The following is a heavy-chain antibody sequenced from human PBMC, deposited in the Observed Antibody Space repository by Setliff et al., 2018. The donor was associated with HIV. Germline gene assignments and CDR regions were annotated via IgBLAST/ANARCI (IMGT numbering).Heavy chain of an antibody. CDR3: ARDIGYCSGDKCPGFDY. CDR1: GYTFTNYG. V-gene: IGHV1-18*01. Sequence: ASVKVSCKASGYTFTNYGINWVRQAPGQGLEWMGWISTSNGNTKYAQMCQGRVTMTTDTSTSTAYMELRSLRPDDTAVYYCARDIGYCSGDKCPGFDYWGQGTLVTVSS. J-gene: IGHJ4*02. CDR2: ISTSNGNT. D-gene: IGHD2-15*01.